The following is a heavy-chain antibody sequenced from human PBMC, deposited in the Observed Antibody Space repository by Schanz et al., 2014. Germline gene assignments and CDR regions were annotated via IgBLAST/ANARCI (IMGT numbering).Heavy chain of an antibody. Sequence: EVQLVESGGCLVQPGGSLRFSCAASGFTFSDSWMHWVRQAPGKGLVWVSRTSNDGSFTTFADSVKGRFTISRDNAKNALYLQMNSLRAEDTAVYYCVRDTDYHFDYWGQGTLVTVSS. V-gene: IGHV3-74*01. CDR3: VRDTDYHFDY. D-gene: IGHD4-17*01. CDR2: TSNDGSFT. J-gene: IGHJ4*02. CDR1: GFTFSDSW.